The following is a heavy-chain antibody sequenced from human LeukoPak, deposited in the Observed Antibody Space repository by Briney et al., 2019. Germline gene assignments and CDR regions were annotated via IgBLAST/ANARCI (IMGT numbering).Heavy chain of an antibody. CDR3: ARGGGLRFLEWLHNYYYYYMDV. V-gene: IGHV1-8*01. CDR2: MNPNSGNT. D-gene: IGHD3-3*01. Sequence: ASVKVSCKASGYTFTSYDINWVRQATGQGLEWMGWMNPNSGNTGYAQKFQGRVTMTRNTSISTAYMELSSLRSEDTAVYYCARGGGLRFLEWLHNYYYYYMDVGGKGTTVTVSS. J-gene: IGHJ6*03. CDR1: GYTFTSYD.